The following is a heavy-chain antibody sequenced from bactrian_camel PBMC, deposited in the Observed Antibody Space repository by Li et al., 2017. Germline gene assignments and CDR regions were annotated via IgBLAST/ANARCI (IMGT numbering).Heavy chain of an antibody. CDR2: ITRIHGGT. V-gene: IGHV3S53*01. CDR1: VNSNNLNC. Sequence: HVQLVESGGGSVQPGGSLRLSCAATVNSNNLNCMGWFRQAPGKEREGVASITRIHGGTAYADSVKGRFIISRDNTKNTWYLQMNILKPEDTAMYYCAAVVGCVTASWWRDRGQRKGPISWGQGTQVTVS. J-gene: IGHJ6*01. D-gene: IGHD7*01. CDR3: AAVVGCVTASWWRDRGQRKGPIS.